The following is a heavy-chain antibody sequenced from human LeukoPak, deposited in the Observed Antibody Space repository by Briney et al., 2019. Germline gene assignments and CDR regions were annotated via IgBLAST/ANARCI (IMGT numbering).Heavy chain of an antibody. CDR1: GYTFTSYD. V-gene: IGHV1-8*01. D-gene: IGHD1-1*01. CDR2: MSPNSGNT. J-gene: IGHJ3*01. CDR3: ARGRLNNC. Sequence: ASVKVSCKASGYTFTSYDISWVRQATGQGLKRMGWMSPNSGNTGYAQKFQGRVIMTRNTSISTAYMELSSLRSEDTAVYYCARGRLNNCWGQGTMVTVSS.